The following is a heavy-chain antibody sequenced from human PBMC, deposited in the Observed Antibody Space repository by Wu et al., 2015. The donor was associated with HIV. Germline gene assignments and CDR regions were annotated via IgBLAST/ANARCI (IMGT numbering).Heavy chain of an antibody. D-gene: IGHD2-21*01. J-gene: IGHJ5*02. V-gene: IGHV1-24*01. Sequence: QVQLIQSGAEVKKPGASVKVSCKVSGYTLSALSIHWVRQAPGKGLEWMGGFVPEDDETIYAQRFQGRVIMTEDTSTDTAYMQLSSLRSEDTAVYYCVTNLIVNPGYNWFDPWGQGTLVTVSS. CDR3: VTNLIVNPGYNWFDP. CDR2: FVPEDDET. CDR1: GYTLSALS.